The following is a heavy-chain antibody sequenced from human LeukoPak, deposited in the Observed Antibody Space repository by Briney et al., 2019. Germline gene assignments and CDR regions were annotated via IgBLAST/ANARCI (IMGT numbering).Heavy chain of an antibody. CDR1: GGTFSSYA. J-gene: IGHJ4*02. CDR3: ARDAGRYGSVPQRN. V-gene: IGHV1-69*11. Sequence: GASVKVSCKASGGTFSSYAISWVRQAPGQGLEWMGRIIPILRTPNYAQNYQRRVTITTDESTSTAYMELSSLRSEDTAVYYRARDAGRYGSVPQRNWGQGTLVTVSS. D-gene: IGHD3-10*01. CDR2: IIPILRTP.